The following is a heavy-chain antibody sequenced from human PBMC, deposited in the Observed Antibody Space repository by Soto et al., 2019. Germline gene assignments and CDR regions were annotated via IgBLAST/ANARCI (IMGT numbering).Heavy chain of an antibody. D-gene: IGHD5-12*01. J-gene: IGHJ4*02. CDR1: GGSISSFY. CDR2: IYWSGGT. V-gene: IGHV4-59*12. CDR3: ARGGGYAEPSRL. Sequence: PSETLSLTCSVSGGSISSFYWSWIRQPPGKGLEWIGYIYWSGGTNYNPSLKSRVTISVDTSKDEFSLKLSSVTAADTAVYYCARGGGYAEPSRLWGQGTLVTVSS.